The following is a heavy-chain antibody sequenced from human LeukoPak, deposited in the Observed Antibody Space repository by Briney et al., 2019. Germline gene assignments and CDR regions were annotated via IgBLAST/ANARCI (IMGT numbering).Heavy chain of an antibody. CDR2: IYHSGST. CDR1: GGSISSSNW. D-gene: IGHD2-15*01. V-gene: IGHV4-4*02. Sequence: PSETLSLTCAVSGGSISSSNWWSWVRQPPGKGLEWIGEIYHSGSTYYNPSLKSRVTISVDRSKNQFSLKLSSVTAADTAVYYCARVYCSGGSCCFDYWGQGTLVTVSS. CDR3: ARVYCSGGSCCFDY. J-gene: IGHJ4*02.